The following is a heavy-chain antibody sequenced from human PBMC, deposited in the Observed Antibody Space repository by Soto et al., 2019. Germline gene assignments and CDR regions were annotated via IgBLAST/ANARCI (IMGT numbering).Heavy chain of an antibody. CDR3: ARDFEWSFDY. CDR1: GYTITRNK. CDR2: ISPSGGTP. D-gene: IGHD3-3*01. Sequence: QVQLVQSGTEVKKPGASVKVSCKASGYTITRNKMHWVRQAPGQGLEWMGIISPSGGTPAYAQKFQGRVTMTWDTSTTTVYMDLSSLRSEDTAVYFCARDFEWSFDYWGQGTLVTVSS. J-gene: IGHJ4*02. V-gene: IGHV1-46*01.